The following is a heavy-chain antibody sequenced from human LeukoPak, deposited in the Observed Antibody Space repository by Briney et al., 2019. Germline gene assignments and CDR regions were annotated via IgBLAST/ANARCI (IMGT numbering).Heavy chain of an antibody. Sequence: GGSLRLSCAASGFTFSSYAMHWVRQARGKGLEWVSYISSSGSTIFYADSVKGRFTISRDNAKNSLYLQMNSLRAEDTAVYYCARAPATVTPYPEYWGQGTLDTVSS. J-gene: IGHJ4*02. CDR3: ARAPATVTPYPEY. CDR2: ISSSGSTI. CDR1: GFTFSSYA. V-gene: IGHV3-48*04. D-gene: IGHD4-17*01.